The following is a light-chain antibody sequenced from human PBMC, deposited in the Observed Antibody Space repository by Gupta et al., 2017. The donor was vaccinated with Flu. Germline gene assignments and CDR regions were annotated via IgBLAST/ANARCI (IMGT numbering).Light chain of an antibody. CDR1: QSISSY. Sequence: DIQMTHFPSSLSASVGDRVTITCRASQSISSYLNWYQQQPGKAPKLLIYSASTLQSGVPSRFSGSGSGTDFTLTISRLRPEDFATYYCQQSHSTPYIFGQGTKVEFK. J-gene: IGKJ2*01. V-gene: IGKV1-39*01. CDR2: SAS. CDR3: QQSHSTPYI.